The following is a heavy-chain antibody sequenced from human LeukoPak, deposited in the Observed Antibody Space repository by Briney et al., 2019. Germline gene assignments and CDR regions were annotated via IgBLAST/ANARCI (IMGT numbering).Heavy chain of an antibody. CDR2: ISSNGGST. CDR3: ASSFRDREEKIDY. D-gene: IGHD1-14*01. Sequence: GGSLRLSCAASGFTFSSYAMHWVRQAPGKGLEYVSAISSNGGSTYYANSVKGRFTISRDNSKNTLYLQMGSLRAEDMAVYYCASSFRDREEKIDYWGQGTLVTVSS. V-gene: IGHV3-64*01. J-gene: IGHJ4*02. CDR1: GFTFSSYA.